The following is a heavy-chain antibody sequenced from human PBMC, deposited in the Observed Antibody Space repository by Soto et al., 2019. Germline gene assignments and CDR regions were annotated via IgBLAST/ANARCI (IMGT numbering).Heavy chain of an antibody. J-gene: IGHJ3*02. CDR3: ARSPGRYCSGGSCYSGAFDI. Sequence: ASVKVSCKASGYTFTGYYMHWVRQAPGQGLEWMGWINPNSGGTNYAQKFQGWVTMTRDTSISTAYMELSRLRSDDTAVYYCARSPGRYCSGGSCYSGAFDIWGQGTMVTVS. D-gene: IGHD2-15*01. V-gene: IGHV1-2*04. CDR2: INPNSGGT. CDR1: GYTFTGYY.